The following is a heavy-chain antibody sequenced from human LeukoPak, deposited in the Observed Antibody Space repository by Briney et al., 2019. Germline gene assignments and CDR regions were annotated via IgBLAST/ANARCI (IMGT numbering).Heavy chain of an antibody. CDR2: IYYSGST. D-gene: IGHD3-22*01. V-gene: IGHV4-59*01. CDR3: AREAPDSSGYLVDY. J-gene: IGHJ4*02. CDR1: GGSISSYY. Sequence: SETLSLTCTVSGGSISSYYWSWIRQPPGKGLEWIGYIYYSGSTNYNPSLKSRLTISVDTSKNQFSLKLSSVTAADTAVYYCAREAPDSSGYLVDYWGQGTLVTVSS.